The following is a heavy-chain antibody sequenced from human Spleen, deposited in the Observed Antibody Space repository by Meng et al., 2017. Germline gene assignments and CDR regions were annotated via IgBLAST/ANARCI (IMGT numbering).Heavy chain of an antibody. CDR2: INHSGST. CDR1: GGSFSCYY. D-gene: IGHD6-13*01. V-gene: IGHV4-34*01. CDR3: ARVEGTIAAAGGSWFDP. Sequence: LPQWGARLFKPAATLSPPCAFYGGSFSCYYWIWIRQPPGKGLEWIGEINHSGSTNYNPSLKSRVTISVDTSKNQFSLKLSSVTAADTAVYYCARVEGTIAAAGGSWFDPWGQGTLVTVSS. J-gene: IGHJ5*02.